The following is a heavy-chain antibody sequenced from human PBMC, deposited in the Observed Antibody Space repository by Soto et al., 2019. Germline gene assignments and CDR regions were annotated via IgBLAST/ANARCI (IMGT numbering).Heavy chain of an antibody. J-gene: IGHJ4*02. CDR2: IYHSGST. V-gene: IGHV4-30-2*01. CDR1: GGSLSSVGCS. Sequence: QLQLQESASGLVKPSQTLSPTCSASGGSLSSVGCSWSCLRQPPGKILEWIGYIYHSGSTYSNPSLKSRVTISVDRSKNQFSLKLSSVTAADTAVYYCASGPIGDYTDGFDYWGQGTLVTVSS. D-gene: IGHD4-17*01. CDR3: ASGPIGDYTDGFDY.